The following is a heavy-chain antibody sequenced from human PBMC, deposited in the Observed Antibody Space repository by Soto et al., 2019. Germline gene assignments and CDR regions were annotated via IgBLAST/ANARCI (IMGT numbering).Heavy chain of an antibody. Sequence: QVPLMESGGGVVQPGRSLRLSCAASGFTFSNFGMHWVRQAPGKGLEWVAVTSYDGSNTYYADSVKGRLTISRDNSMHPLYLQMTRLRAEDTAVYFCGRDSDTYHNGVLDYWGQGTLVTVSS. V-gene: IGHV3-33*01. CDR1: GFTFSNFG. D-gene: IGHD1-1*01. CDR2: TSYDGSNT. J-gene: IGHJ4*02. CDR3: GRDSDTYHNGVLDY.